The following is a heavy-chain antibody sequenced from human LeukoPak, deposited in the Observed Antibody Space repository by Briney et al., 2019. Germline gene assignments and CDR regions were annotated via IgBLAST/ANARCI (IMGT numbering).Heavy chain of an antibody. CDR2: ISGSGDII. D-gene: IGHD3-16*02. CDR1: GFSFSDDY. J-gene: IGHJ4*02. Sequence: GGSLRISCAASGFSFSDDYMNWIRQAPGKGLEWVSYISGSGDIIYYADSVKGRFTISRDNARNSLYLQMDSLRAEDTAVYYCAKVGAFNYDYVWGSYRYLYFDYWGQGTLVTVSS. V-gene: IGHV3-11*01. CDR3: AKVGAFNYDYVWGSYRYLYFDY.